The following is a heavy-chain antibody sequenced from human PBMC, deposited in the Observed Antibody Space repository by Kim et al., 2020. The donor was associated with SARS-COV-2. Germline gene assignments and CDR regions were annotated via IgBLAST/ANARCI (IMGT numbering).Heavy chain of an antibody. D-gene: IGHD3-22*01. CDR1: GFTFSDYY. J-gene: IGHJ4*02. Sequence: GGSLRLSCAASGFTFSDYYMSWIRQAPGKGLEWVSYISSSSSYTNYADSAKGRFTISRDNAKNSLYLQMNSLRAEDTAVHYCSTDYYDSSGHDYWGQGTL. V-gene: IGHV3-11*03. CDR3: STDYYDSSGHDY. CDR2: ISSSSSYT.